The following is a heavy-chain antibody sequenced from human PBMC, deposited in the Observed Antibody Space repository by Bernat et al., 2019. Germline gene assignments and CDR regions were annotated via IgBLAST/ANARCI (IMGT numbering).Heavy chain of an antibody. D-gene: IGHD3/OR15-3a*01. CDR2: IIPIFGTA. Sequence: QVQLVQSGAEVKKPGSSVKVSCKASGGTFSSYAISWVRQAPGQGLEWMGGIIPIFGTANYAQKFQGRVTMTTDTSTSTAYMELRSLRSDDTAVYYCARVVWAGRLHREGGWFDPWGQGTLVTVSS. CDR1: GGTFSSYA. V-gene: IGHV1-69*06. J-gene: IGHJ5*02. CDR3: ARVVWAGRLHREGGWFDP.